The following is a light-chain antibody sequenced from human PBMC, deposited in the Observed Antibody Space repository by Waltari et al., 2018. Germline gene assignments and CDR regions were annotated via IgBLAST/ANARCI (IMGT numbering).Light chain of an antibody. CDR1: SSDVGGYNY. J-gene: IGLJ3*02. CDR3: SSYTSSSFWV. Sequence: QSALTQPASVSGSPGQSITISCTGPSSDVGGYNYVSWYQQHPGKAPKLMIYDVSNRPSGVSKRFSGSKSGNTASLTISGLQAEDEADYYCSSYTSSSFWVFGGGTKLTVL. CDR2: DVS. V-gene: IGLV2-14*03.